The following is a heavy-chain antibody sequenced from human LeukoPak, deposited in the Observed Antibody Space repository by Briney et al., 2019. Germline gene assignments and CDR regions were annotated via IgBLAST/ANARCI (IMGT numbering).Heavy chain of an antibody. CDR1: GESISDYY. D-gene: IGHD3-10*01. J-gene: IGHJ4*02. CDR2: IHHSKGT. CDR3: VRAAAAGSGRAFDY. Sequence: SETLSLTCAVYGESISDYYWTWIRQFPGKGLEWIGEIHHSKGTNYNPSLKSRLTMSVDRSKNQFSLKLSSVTAADTAIYYCVRAAAAGSGRAFDYWAQGSLVPVSS. V-gene: IGHV4-34*01.